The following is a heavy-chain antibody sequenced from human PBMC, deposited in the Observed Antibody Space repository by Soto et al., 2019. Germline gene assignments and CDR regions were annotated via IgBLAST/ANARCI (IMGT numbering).Heavy chain of an antibody. Sequence: PGGSLRLSCAASGFTFSTYSMNWVRQAPGKGLEWVSSITGSSSYIYYADSVKGRFTTSRDNAENSLYLQMNSLRAEDTAVYYCARATIFGVVLSDYWGQGTLVTVSS. CDR1: GFTFSTYS. V-gene: IGHV3-21*01. CDR3: ARATIFGVVLSDY. CDR2: ITGSSSYI. J-gene: IGHJ4*02. D-gene: IGHD3-3*01.